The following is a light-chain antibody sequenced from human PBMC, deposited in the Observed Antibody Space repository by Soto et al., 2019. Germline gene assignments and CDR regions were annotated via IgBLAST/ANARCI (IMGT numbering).Light chain of an antibody. CDR1: GSNFGSNY. CDR2: RNN. J-gene: IGLJ2*01. V-gene: IGLV1-47*01. Sequence: QSVLTQPPSASGTPGQRVTIFFFGGGSNFGSNYEYWYQQLPETAPKLLIYRNNQRPSGVPDRFSGSKSGTSASLAISGLRSEDEADYYCAAWDASLSGRVVFGGGTKLTVL. CDR3: AAWDASLSGRVV.